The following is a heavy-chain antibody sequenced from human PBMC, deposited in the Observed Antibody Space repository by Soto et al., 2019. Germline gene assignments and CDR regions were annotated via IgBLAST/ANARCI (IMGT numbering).Heavy chain of an antibody. V-gene: IGHV3-7*01. CDR3: ARDGRYCTWSNCRGDAFDI. CDR2: IKEDGSRN. CDR1: GFSFSSHW. D-gene: IGHD2-8*01. Sequence: EVQLVESGGGLVQPGGSLRLSCAASGFSFSSHWMTWVRQAPGKGLEWVANIKEDGSRNDYVDSVKGRFTSSRDNAKNSRSLQMNSLRAEDTAVYYCARDGRYCTWSNCRGDAFDIWGQGTVVTVSS. J-gene: IGHJ3*02.